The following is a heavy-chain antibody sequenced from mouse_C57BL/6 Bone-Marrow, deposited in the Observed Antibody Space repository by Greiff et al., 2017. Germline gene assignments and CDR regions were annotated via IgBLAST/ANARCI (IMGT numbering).Heavy chain of an antibody. Sequence: VQLQQPGAELVKPGASVKMSCKASGYTFTSYWITWVKQRPGQGLEWIGEIYPGSGSTNYNEKFKSKATLTVDTSSSTAYMRLSSLTSEDSAVYYCARLGRLRGWYFDVWGTGTTVTVSS. D-gene: IGHD3-2*02. CDR2: IYPGSGST. J-gene: IGHJ1*03. CDR3: ARLGRLRGWYFDV. V-gene: IGHV1-55*01. CDR1: GYTFTSYW.